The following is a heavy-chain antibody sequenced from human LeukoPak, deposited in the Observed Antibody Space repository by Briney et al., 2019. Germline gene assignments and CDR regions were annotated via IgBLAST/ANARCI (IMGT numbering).Heavy chain of an antibody. CDR2: IYYSGST. Sequence: SETLSLTCTVSGGSISSYYWSWIRQPPGKGLEWIGYIYYSGSTNYNPSLKSRVTISVDTSKNQFSLKLSSVTAADPAVYYCARAVRYCSSTSCYGRQLVAFDYWGQGTLVTVSS. D-gene: IGHD2-2*01. CDR3: ARAVRYCSSTSCYGRQLVAFDY. V-gene: IGHV4-59*01. CDR1: GGSISSYY. J-gene: IGHJ4*02.